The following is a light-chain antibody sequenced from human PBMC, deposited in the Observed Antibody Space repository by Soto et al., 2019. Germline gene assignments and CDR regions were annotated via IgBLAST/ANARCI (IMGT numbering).Light chain of an antibody. Sequence: QSALTQPPSASGSPGQSVTISCTGTSSDVGGYNYVSWYQQHPGNAPKLMIYEASKRPSGVPDRFSGSKSGNTASLTVSGLQAEDEADYYCSSYAGSNNLVFGGGTKLTVL. CDR3: SSYAGSNNLV. CDR2: EAS. V-gene: IGLV2-8*01. CDR1: SSDVGGYNY. J-gene: IGLJ2*01.